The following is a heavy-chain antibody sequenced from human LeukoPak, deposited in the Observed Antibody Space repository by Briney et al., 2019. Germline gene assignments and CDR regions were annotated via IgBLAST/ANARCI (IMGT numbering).Heavy chain of an antibody. D-gene: IGHD3-10*01. CDR3: ARSYYYDSGNYGELDY. J-gene: IGHJ4*02. V-gene: IGHV4-59*08. Sequence: SETLSLTCTVSRGSISAYYWSWIRQPPGKGLEWIGYFFYSGSTNYNPSLKSRVAISGDMSKNQFSLKLSSVTAADTAVYYCARSYYYDSGNYGELDYWGQGTLVTVSS. CDR2: FFYSGST. CDR1: RGSISAYY.